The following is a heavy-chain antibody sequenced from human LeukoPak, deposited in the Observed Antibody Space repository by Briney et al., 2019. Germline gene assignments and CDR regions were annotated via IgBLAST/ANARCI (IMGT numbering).Heavy chain of an antibody. CDR3: AGSCSSTSCYTDSYYYYYYMDV. CDR1: GGSISSGGYY. V-gene: IGHV4-30-2*01. D-gene: IGHD2-2*02. CDR2: IYHSGST. J-gene: IGHJ6*03. Sequence: SQTLSLTCTVSGGSISSGGYYWSWIRQPPGKGLEWIGYIYHSGSTYYNPSLKSRVTISVDRSKNQFSLKLSSVTAADTAVYYCAGSCSSTSCYTDSYYYYYYMDVWGKGTTVTVSS.